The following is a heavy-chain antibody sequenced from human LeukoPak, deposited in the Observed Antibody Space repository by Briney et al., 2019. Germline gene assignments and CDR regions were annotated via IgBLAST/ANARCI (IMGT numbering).Heavy chain of an antibody. Sequence: GGSLRLSCAASGFSFSTTWMHWVRQAPGKGLEWVALIYSDSSHKPCADSVEGRFTISRDNAKNTVYLQMSSLRVEDTAVYFCTKDAGYASDYWGQGILVPVSS. J-gene: IGHJ4*02. CDR3: TKDAGYASDY. CDR1: GFSFSTTW. V-gene: IGHV3-74*01. D-gene: IGHD2-15*01. CDR2: IYSDSSHK.